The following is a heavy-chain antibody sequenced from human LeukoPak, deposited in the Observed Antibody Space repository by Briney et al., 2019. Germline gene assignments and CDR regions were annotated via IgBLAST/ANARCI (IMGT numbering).Heavy chain of an antibody. V-gene: IGHV1-69*06. D-gene: IGHD6-13*01. J-gene: IGHJ6*03. CDR1: GYTFTGYY. CDR3: ARVVGLTGYSSSWYSGYYYYMDV. Sequence: GASVKVSCKASGYTFTGYYMHWVRQAPGQGLEWMGGIIPIFGTTNYAQKFQDRVTITADKSTSTAYMELSSLRSDTAVYYCARVVGLTGYSSSWYSGYYYYMDVWGKGTTVTVSS. CDR2: IIPIFGTT.